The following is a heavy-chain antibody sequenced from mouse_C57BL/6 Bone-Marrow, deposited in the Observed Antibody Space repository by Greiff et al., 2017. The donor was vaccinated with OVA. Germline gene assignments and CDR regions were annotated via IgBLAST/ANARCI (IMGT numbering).Heavy chain of an antibody. CDR2: ILPGSGST. V-gene: IGHV1-9*01. CDR1: GYTFTGYW. CDR3: AKADDGA. Sequence: QVQLKQSGAVLMKPGASVKLSCTASGYTFTGYWIEWVKQRPGHGLEWIGAILPGSGSTKSNEKFKGKATLTAEKSSNTAYMQLSSLTTEDSAISYCAKADDGAWGQGTLVTVSA. J-gene: IGHJ3*01. D-gene: IGHD2-12*01.